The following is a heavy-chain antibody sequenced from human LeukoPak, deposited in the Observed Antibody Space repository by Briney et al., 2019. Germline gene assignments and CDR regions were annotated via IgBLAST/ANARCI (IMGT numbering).Heavy chain of an antibody. CDR1: GFTFSSYA. V-gene: IGHV3-23*01. CDR3: ATGPGYYDSSGYYRYFDY. D-gene: IGHD3-22*01. J-gene: IGHJ4*02. Sequence: GGSLRLSCAASGFTFSSYAMIWVRQAPGKGLEWVSAISGSGGSTYYADSVKGRFTISRDNSKNTLYLQMNSLRAEDTAVYYCATGPGYYDSSGYYRYFDYWGQGTLVTVSS. CDR2: ISGSGGST.